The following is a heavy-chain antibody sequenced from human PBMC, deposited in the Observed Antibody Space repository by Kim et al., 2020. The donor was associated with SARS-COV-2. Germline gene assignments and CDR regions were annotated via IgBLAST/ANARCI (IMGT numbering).Heavy chain of an antibody. V-gene: IGHV3-30*01. CDR3: ARDRVQLWPYYFDY. Sequence: AATVKGRFTISRDNSKNPRYLQMTSLRAEDTAVYYCARDRVQLWPYYFDYGGQGTLVTVSS. D-gene: IGHD5-18*01. J-gene: IGHJ4*02.